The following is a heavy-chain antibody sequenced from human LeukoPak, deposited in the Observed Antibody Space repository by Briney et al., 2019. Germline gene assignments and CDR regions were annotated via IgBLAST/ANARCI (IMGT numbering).Heavy chain of an antibody. D-gene: IGHD5-24*01. V-gene: IGHV4-59*01. CDR3: ARGAMATTPFFDY. CDR2: IYYSGST. Sequence: SETLSLTCSVSGGSISSYYWSWIRQPPGKGLEWIGYIYYSGSTNFNPSLKSRVTMSLDTSRNQFSLKLTSLTAADTAVYYCARGAMATTPFFDYWGQGTLVTVSS. CDR1: GGSISSYY. J-gene: IGHJ4*02.